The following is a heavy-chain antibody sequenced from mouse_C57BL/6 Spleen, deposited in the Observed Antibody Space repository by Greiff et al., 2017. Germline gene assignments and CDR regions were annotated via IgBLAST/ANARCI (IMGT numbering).Heavy chain of an antibody. CDR1: GYTFTSYG. CDR2: IYPRSGNT. D-gene: IGHD2-3*01. Sequence: QVQLQQSGAELARPGASVKLSCKASGYTFTSYGISWVKQRTGQGLEWIGEIYPRSGNTYYNEKFKGKATLTADKSSSTAYMELRSLTSEDSAVYFCARSHSIYDGYSAWFAYWGQGTLVTVSA. J-gene: IGHJ3*01. V-gene: IGHV1-81*01. CDR3: ARSHSIYDGYSAWFAY.